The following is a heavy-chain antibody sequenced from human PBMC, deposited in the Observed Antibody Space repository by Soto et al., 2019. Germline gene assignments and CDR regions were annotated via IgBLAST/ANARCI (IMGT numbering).Heavy chain of an antibody. V-gene: IGHV3-23*01. D-gene: IGHD2-15*01. Sequence: GSLRLSCAASGFTFSSYAMSWVRQAPGKGLEWVSAISGSGGSTYYADSVKGRFTISRDNSKNTLYLQMNSLRAEDTAVYYCARSYCSGGSCYRGYYYYGMDVWGQGTTVTVSS. CDR1: GFTFSSYA. J-gene: IGHJ6*02. CDR3: ARSYCSGGSCYRGYYYYGMDV. CDR2: ISGSGGST.